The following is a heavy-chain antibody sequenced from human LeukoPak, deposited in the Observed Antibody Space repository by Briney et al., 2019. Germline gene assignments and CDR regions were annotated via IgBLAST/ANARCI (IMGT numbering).Heavy chain of an antibody. Sequence: SETLSLTCTVSGGSISYYYWSWIRQPPGKGLEWIGYIYYSGSTNYNPSLKSRVTISLDTSKNQFSLKLSSVTAADTAVYYCARAPTNMVRGVSFDYWGQGTLVTVSS. D-gene: IGHD3-10*01. CDR2: IYYSGST. CDR1: GGSISYYY. J-gene: IGHJ4*02. CDR3: ARAPTNMVRGVSFDY. V-gene: IGHV4-59*08.